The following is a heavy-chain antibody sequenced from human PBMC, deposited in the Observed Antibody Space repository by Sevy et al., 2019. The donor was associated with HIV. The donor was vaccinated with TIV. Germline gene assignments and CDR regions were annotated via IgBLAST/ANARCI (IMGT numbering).Heavy chain of an antibody. Sequence: GGSLRLSCTTSGFIFSNAWMNWVRQAPGKGLVWVGRIKSKYDGGTTDYAAPVKGRCTVSRDDSKNTVYLQMNSLKAEDTAIYYCATGGYYFDYWGQGTLVTVSS. CDR2: IKSKYDGGTT. CDR3: ATGGYYFDY. J-gene: IGHJ4*02. D-gene: IGHD3-22*01. CDR1: GFIFSNAW. V-gene: IGHV3-15*07.